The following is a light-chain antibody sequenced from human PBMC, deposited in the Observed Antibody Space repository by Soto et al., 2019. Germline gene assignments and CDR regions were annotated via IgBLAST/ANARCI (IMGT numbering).Light chain of an antibody. V-gene: IGKV1-5*03. CDR1: QSISSW. J-gene: IGKJ4*01. CDR2: KAS. CDR3: QRYSTYPLT. Sequence: DIQMTQSPSTLSASVGDRVTITCRASQSISSWLAWYQQKPGKAPKLLIYKASNLQSGVPSRFSGSACGADFSLTISSLQPDDFATYCGQRYSTYPLTFGGGTKVAIK.